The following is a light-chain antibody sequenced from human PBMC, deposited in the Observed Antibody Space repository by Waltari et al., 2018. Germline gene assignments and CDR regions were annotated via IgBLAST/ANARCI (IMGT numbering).Light chain of an antibody. Sequence: FMLTQPHSVSESPGKTVTISCPRRSGSLASIHVPRDQQRPGSAPSTVIYEVNQRPSGVPDRFSGSIDSSSSSASLTISGLKTEDEADYYCQSYDGSNHVIFGGGTKLTVL. CDR1: SGSLASIH. CDR2: EVN. V-gene: IGLV6-57*04. J-gene: IGLJ2*01. CDR3: QSYDGSNHVI.